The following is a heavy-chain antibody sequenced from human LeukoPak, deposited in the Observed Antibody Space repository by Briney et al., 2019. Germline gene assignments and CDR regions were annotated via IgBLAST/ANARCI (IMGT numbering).Heavy chain of an antibody. Sequence: GGSLRLSCAASGFTFSSYWMSWVRQAPGKGLEWVANIKKDGSEKYYVDSVKGRFTISRDNAKNSLYLQMNSLRAEDTAVYYCARAPALYYGEEGDAFDIWGQGTMVTVSS. V-gene: IGHV3-7*01. CDR2: IKKDGSEK. CDR3: ARAPALYYGEEGDAFDI. D-gene: IGHD3-3*01. CDR1: GFTFSSYW. J-gene: IGHJ3*02.